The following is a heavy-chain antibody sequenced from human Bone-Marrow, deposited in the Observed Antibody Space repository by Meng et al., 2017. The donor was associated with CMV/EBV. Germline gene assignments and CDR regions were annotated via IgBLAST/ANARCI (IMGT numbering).Heavy chain of an antibody. CDR1: GYTSTSYG. D-gene: IGHD3-3*01. J-gene: IGHJ4*02. CDR2: ISDYNGNT. V-gene: IGHV1-18*01. Sequence: ASLKDFCKASGYTSTSYGISWVRQAPGQGLEWMGWISDYNGNTNYAQKLQGRVTMTTDTSTSTAYMELRSLRSDDTDVDYCARAPQPAIYDFWSGYHYDYWGQGTLVTVSS. CDR3: ARAPQPAIYDFWSGYHYDY.